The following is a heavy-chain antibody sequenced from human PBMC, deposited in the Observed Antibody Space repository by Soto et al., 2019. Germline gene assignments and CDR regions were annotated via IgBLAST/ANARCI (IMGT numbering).Heavy chain of an antibody. Sequence: QVQLVQSGAEVKKPGSSVKVSCKASGGTFSSYAISWVRQAPGQGLEWMGGIIPIFGTANYAQKFQGRVTITADESTSTANMELSSLRSEDTAVYYCARDPDTNYDYGMDVWGQGTTVTVSS. V-gene: IGHV1-69*12. CDR1: GGTFSSYA. CDR2: IIPIFGTA. J-gene: IGHJ6*02. CDR3: ARDPDTNYDYGMDV.